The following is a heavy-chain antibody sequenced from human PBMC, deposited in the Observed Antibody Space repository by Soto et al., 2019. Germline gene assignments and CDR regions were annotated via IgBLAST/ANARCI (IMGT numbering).Heavy chain of an antibody. CDR2: GST. D-gene: IGHD3-10*01. CDR3: ARVSTSTSGSYYTLDY. CDR1: GDSISSHY. Sequence: PSETLSLTCTVSGDSISSHYWSWIRQPPGKGLEWIGFGSTKYNPSLKSRIRISVDTSKNQFSLNLTSATAADTAVYYCARVSTSTSGSYYTLDYWGQGTLVTGSS. J-gene: IGHJ4*02. V-gene: IGHV4-59*11.